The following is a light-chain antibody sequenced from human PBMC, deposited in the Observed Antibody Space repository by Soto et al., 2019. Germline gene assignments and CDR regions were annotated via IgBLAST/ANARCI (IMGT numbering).Light chain of an antibody. V-gene: IGKV1-33*01. CDR1: QDISNS. J-gene: IGKJ4*01. CDR2: DPS. CDR3: QQCDVPLFT. Sequence: DIQMTQSPSSLSASVGDRVSITCQASQDISNSLNWYQPKPGKAPDLLIYDPSNLETGAPSWFSGNESGTDFTFTISSLHHEDIGTNYCQQCDVPLFTVGGGTKVDIK.